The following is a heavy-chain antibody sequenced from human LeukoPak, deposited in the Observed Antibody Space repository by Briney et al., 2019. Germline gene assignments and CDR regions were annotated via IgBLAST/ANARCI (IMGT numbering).Heavy chain of an antibody. J-gene: IGHJ6*03. D-gene: IGHD6-19*01. Sequence: SVKVSCKASGGTFSSYAISWVRQAPGQGLEWMGGIIPIFGTANYAQKFQGRVTITADESTSTAYMELSSLRSEDTAVYYCARIHGSGPYNYYYYYMDVWGKGTTVTVSS. CDR2: IIPIFGTA. CDR1: GGTFSSYA. CDR3: ARIHGSGPYNYYYYYMDV. V-gene: IGHV1-69*13.